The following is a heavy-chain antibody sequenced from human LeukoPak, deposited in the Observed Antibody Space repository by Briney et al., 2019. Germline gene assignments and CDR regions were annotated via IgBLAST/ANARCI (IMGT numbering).Heavy chain of an antibody. D-gene: IGHD2-2*01. Sequence: SETLSLTCTVSCGSISSHYGSWIRQPPEKGLEWIGYIYYRGNTNYNPPLKSRVSISVDKSKNQSSLQLRSVTAADTAVYYCGRATEDIVVVPAALLAGPGAFAIWGQGTMVTVSS. J-gene: IGHJ3*02. CDR1: CGSISSHY. CDR2: IYYRGNT. CDR3: GRATEDIVVVPAALLAGPGAFAI. V-gene: IGHV4-59*11.